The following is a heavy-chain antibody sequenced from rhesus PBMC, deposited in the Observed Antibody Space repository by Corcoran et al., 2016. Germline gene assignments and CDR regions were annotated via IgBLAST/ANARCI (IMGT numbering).Heavy chain of an antibody. D-gene: IGHD2-33*01. J-gene: IGHJ3*01. V-gene: IGHV2S1*01. CDR2: ISWDDDK. Sequence: QVTLKESGPALVKHTQTLTLTCTFSGFSLSTSGLGLGWIRQPPGKALEWLASISWDDDKYYSTSLKSRLTISKDTSKNQVVLTMTNMDPVDTATYYCARGAVAFAFDFWGQGLRVTVSS. CDR3: ARGAVAFAFDF. CDR1: GFSLSTSGLG.